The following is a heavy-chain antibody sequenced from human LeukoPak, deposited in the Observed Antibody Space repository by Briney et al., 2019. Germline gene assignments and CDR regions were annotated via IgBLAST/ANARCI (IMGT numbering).Heavy chain of an antibody. CDR2: ISAYNGNT. D-gene: IGHD3-22*01. CDR3: ARDYYDSSGYYYYYYGMDV. CDR1: GYAFTSYG. Sequence: ASVKVSCKASGYAFTSYGISWVRQAPGQGLEWMGWISAYNGNTNYAQKLQGRVTMTTDTSTSTAYMELRSLRSDDTAVYYCARDYYDSSGYYYYYYGMDVWGQGTTVTVSS. V-gene: IGHV1-18*01. J-gene: IGHJ6*02.